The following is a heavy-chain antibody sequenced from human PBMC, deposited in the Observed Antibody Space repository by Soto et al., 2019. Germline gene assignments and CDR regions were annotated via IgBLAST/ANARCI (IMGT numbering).Heavy chain of an antibody. J-gene: IGHJ6*02. CDR1: GFTFSSYA. CDR2: ISYDGSNK. Sequence: GSLRLSCAASGFTFSSYAMHGVREAPGKGLEWVAVISYDGSNKYYADSVKGRFTISRDNSKNTLYLQMNSLRAEDTAVYYCARERVVVTKGYYYYYGMDVWGQGTTVTVSS. D-gene: IGHD2-15*01. V-gene: IGHV3-30-3*01. CDR3: ARERVVVTKGYYYYYGMDV.